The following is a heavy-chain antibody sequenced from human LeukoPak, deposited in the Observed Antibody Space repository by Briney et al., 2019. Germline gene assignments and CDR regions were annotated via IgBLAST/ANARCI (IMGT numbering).Heavy chain of an antibody. V-gene: IGHV4-4*07. CDR3: ARVLVSHFDY. Sequence: KPSETLSLTCTVSDGSISNYYWTWIRQPAGKGLEWIGRIHTTGSTNYNPSLKSRVTISVDRSKNQFSLKLSSVTAADTAVYYCARVLVSHFDYWGQGTLVTVSS. CDR1: DGSISNYY. CDR2: IHTTGST. D-gene: IGHD6-13*01. J-gene: IGHJ4*02.